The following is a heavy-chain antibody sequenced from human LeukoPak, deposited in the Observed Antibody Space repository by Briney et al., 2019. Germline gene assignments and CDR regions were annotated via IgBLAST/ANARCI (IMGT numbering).Heavy chain of an antibody. Sequence: SETLSLTCTVSGGSISSSASYWAWIRQPPGKGLEWIANVYYNGDTYYKSSLYSRVTISADTSKNQFSLNLRSVTAADTAVYYCARLLSPGWFDPWGQGTLVTVSS. J-gene: IGHJ5*02. D-gene: IGHD2/OR15-2a*01. V-gene: IGHV4-39*01. CDR2: VYYNGDT. CDR1: GGSISSSASY. CDR3: ARLLSPGWFDP.